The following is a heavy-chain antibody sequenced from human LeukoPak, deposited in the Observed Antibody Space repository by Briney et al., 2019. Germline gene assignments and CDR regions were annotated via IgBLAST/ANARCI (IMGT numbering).Heavy chain of an antibody. Sequence: GGSLRLSCAASGFTFGSYAMSWVRQAPGKGLDWVSAISGSGGSTYYAGSVMGRFTTSRDNSKNTLYLEMNSLRAEDTAVYYCAKDRSGYEGGGFDYWGQGTLVTVSS. CDR3: AKDRSGYEGGGFDY. V-gene: IGHV3-23*01. J-gene: IGHJ4*02. D-gene: IGHD5-12*01. CDR2: ISGSGGST. CDR1: GFTFGSYA.